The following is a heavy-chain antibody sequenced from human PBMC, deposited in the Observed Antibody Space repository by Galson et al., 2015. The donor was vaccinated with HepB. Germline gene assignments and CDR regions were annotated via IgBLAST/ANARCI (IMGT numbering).Heavy chain of an antibody. J-gene: IGHJ5*02. CDR1: GGSFTGYY. CDR3: ARGLIRNYDFWGGTKSWFDP. CDR2: INHGGTA. V-gene: IGHV4-34*01. Sequence: SETLSLTCAVYGGSFTGYYWTWIRQPPGKGLEWLGEINHGGTANYSPSLESRVTISVDKSKKQFSLRLTSVTAADTAVYYCARGLIRNYDFWGGTKSWFDPWGQGTLVTVSS. D-gene: IGHD3-3*01.